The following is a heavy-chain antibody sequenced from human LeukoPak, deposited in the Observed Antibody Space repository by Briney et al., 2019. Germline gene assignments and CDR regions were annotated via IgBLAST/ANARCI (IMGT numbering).Heavy chain of an antibody. CDR1: GGSFSGYY. J-gene: IGHJ4*02. D-gene: IGHD3-22*01. CDR2: INHSGST. CDR3: ARARLFDY. Sequence: SETLSLTRAVYGGSFSGYYWSWIRQPPGKGLEWIGEINHSGSTNYNPSLKSRVTISVDTSKNQFSLKLSSVTAADTAVYYCARARLFDYWGQGTLVTVSS. V-gene: IGHV4-34*01.